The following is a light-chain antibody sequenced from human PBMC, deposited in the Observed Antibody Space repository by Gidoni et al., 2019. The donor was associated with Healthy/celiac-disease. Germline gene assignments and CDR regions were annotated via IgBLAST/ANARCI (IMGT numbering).Light chain of an antibody. CDR1: QSVSSY. V-gene: IGKV3-11*01. CDR2: DAS. CDR3: QQRSSWLT. J-gene: IGKJ4*01. Sequence: EIVLTQSPATLSLSPGERATLSCRASQSVSSYLAWYQQKPGQAPRLLIYDASNGATGIPARFSGSGSGTDFTLTISSLEPEDFAVYYCQQRSSWLTFGGGTKVEIK.